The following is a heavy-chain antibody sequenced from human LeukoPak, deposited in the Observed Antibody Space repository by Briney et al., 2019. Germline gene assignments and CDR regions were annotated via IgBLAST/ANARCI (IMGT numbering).Heavy chain of an antibody. V-gene: IGHV1-2*06. Sequence: ASVKVSCKASGYTFTGYYMHWVRQAPGQGLEWMGRINPNSGGTNYAQKFQGRVTMTRDTSISTAYMELSRLRSDDTAVYYCARIVVVSGAFDIRGQGTMVTVSS. CDR3: ARIVVVSGAFDI. CDR2: INPNSGGT. CDR1: GYTFTGYY. J-gene: IGHJ3*02. D-gene: IGHD3-22*01.